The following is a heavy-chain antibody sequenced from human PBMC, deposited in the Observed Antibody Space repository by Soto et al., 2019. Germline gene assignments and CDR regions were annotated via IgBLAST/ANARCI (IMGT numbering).Heavy chain of an antibody. D-gene: IGHD2-2*01. CDR1: GFTFSTYA. V-gene: IGHV3-23*01. J-gene: IGHJ4*02. CDR3: ARDRHPYSTKYYFDY. Sequence: GGSLRLSCAASGFTFSTYAMNWVRQPPGKGLEWVSSISGSGAYTYYADSVQGRFTISRDNSKNTLNLQMNSLRAEDTAVYYCARDRHPYSTKYYFDYWGQGTLVTVSS. CDR2: ISGSGAYT.